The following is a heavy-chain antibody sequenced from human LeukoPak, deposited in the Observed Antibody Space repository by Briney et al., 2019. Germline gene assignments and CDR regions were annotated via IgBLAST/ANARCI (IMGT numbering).Heavy chain of an antibody. CDR2: ISSSGSTI. V-gene: IGHV3-48*03. CDR1: GFTFSSYE. CDR3: ARVGLDYDFWSGYYPYYYYYMDV. D-gene: IGHD3-3*01. Sequence: PGGSLRLSCAASGFTFSSYEMNWVRQAPGKGLEWVSYISSSGSTIYYADSVKGRFTISRDNAKNSLYLQMNSLRAEDTAVYYCARVGLDYDFWSGYYPYYYYYMDVWGKGTTVTVSS. J-gene: IGHJ6*03.